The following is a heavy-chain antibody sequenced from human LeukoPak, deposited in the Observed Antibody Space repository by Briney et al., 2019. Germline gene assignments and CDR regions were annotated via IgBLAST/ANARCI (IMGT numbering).Heavy chain of an antibody. V-gene: IGHV4-4*07. CDR3: ARRTRYNYDFWSGYPYGMDV. D-gene: IGHD3-3*01. CDR1: GGSISSYY. CDR2: IYTSGST. Sequence: SETLSLTCTVSGGSISSYYWSWIRQPAGKGLEWIGRIYTSGSTNYNPSLKSRVTMSVDTSKNQFSLKLSSVTAADTAVYYCARRTRYNYDFWSGYPYGMDVWGQGTTVTVSS. J-gene: IGHJ6*02.